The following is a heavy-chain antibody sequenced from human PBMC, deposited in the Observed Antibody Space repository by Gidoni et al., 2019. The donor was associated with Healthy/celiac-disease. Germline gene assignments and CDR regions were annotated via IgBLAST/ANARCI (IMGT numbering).Heavy chain of an antibody. Sequence: QVTLKESGPALVKPTQTLTLTCPFSGFSLSTSGMRVIWIRQPPGKSLQWLARIDWDDDKFYSTSLKTRPTITKDTSKNQVVLKMTNMDPVDTATYYCAGIEAFFEYWGQGTLVTVSS. J-gene: IGHJ4*02. CDR3: AGIEAFFEY. CDR1: GFSLSTSGMR. V-gene: IGHV2-70*04. CDR2: IDWDDDK. D-gene: IGHD3-3*02.